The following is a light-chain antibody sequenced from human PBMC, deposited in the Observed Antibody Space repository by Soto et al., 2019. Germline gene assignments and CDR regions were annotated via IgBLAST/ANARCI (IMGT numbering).Light chain of an antibody. CDR3: SSYTSSSTYVV. V-gene: IGLV2-14*01. CDR1: SSDVGGYNY. J-gene: IGLJ2*01. Sequence: QSALTQPASVSGSPGQSITISCTGTSSDVGGYNYVSWYQQHPGKAPKLMIYDVSNRPSGVSNRFSGSKSGKTASLTISGLQAEDEADYYCSSYTSSSTYVVFGGGTKLTVL. CDR2: DVS.